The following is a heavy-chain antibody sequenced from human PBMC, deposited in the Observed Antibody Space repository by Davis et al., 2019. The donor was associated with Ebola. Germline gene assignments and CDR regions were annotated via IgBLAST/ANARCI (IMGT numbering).Heavy chain of an antibody. V-gene: IGHV3-48*01. J-gene: IGHJ4*02. D-gene: IGHD3-10*01. CDR1: GFTFSSYN. CDR2: ISSSSSTI. Sequence: PGGSLRLSCAVSGFTFSSYNMNWVRQAPGKGLEWVSYISSSSSTIYYADSVKGRFTISRDNAKNSLYLQMNSLRAEDTAVYYCARGITVVRGVRMLYDYWGQGTLVTVSS. CDR3: ARGITVVRGVRMLYDY.